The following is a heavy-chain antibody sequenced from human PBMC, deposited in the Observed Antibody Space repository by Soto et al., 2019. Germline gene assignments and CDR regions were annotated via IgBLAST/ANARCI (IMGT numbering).Heavy chain of an antibody. J-gene: IGHJ4*02. CDR2: ISDDGKTT. CDR1: GFTFRSYA. Sequence: QVQLVESGGGVVQPGRSLRLSCAASGFTFRSYAMHWVRQAPGKGLEWVAVISDDGKTTYYGDSVKGRFTISRDNSENTLSLQISSLRAADTGVYYCARDVCSTTSYYGDYWGQGTLVTVSS. V-gene: IGHV3-30*04. D-gene: IGHD2-2*01. CDR3: ARDVCSTTSYYGDY.